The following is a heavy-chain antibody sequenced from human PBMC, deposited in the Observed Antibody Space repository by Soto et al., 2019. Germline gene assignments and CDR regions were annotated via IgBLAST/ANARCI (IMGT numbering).Heavy chain of an antibody. Sequence: GGSLRLSCAASGFTFSSYWMSWVRQAPGKGLEWVANIKQDGSEKHYVDSVKGRFTISRDNAKNSLYLQMNSLRAEDTAVYYCARGSARITIFGVVAPGWFDPWGQGTLVTVSS. V-gene: IGHV3-7*03. D-gene: IGHD3-3*01. CDR1: GFTFSSYW. CDR3: ARGSARITIFGVVAPGWFDP. CDR2: IKQDGSEK. J-gene: IGHJ5*02.